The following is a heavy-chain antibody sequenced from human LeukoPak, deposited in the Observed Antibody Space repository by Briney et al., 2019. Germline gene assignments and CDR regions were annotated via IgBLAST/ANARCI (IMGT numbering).Heavy chain of an antibody. CDR2: IYYSGNT. CDR3: ARSYGDYEYFQH. Sequence: SETLSLTCTVSGGSISSSSYCWGWIRQPPGKGLEWIGSIYYSGNTYYNPSLKSRVTISVDTSKNQFSLKLSSVTAADTAVYYCARSYGDYEYFQHWGQGTLVTVSS. D-gene: IGHD4-17*01. CDR1: GGSISSSSYC. J-gene: IGHJ1*01. V-gene: IGHV4-39*01.